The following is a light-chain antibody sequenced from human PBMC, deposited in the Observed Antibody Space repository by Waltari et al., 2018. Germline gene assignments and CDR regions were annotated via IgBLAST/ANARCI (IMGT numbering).Light chain of an antibody. CDR3: CSYAGSYTWV. CDR2: DVS. V-gene: IGLV2-11*01. J-gene: IGLJ3*02. Sequence: QSALTQPRSVSGSPGQSVTISCTGTSSDVGGYNYVSWYQQHPGKAPKLMLYDVSKRPSGVPERFSASKSGSTAFLTISGLQAEDEADYSCCSYAGSYTWVFGGGTKLTVL. CDR1: SSDVGGYNY.